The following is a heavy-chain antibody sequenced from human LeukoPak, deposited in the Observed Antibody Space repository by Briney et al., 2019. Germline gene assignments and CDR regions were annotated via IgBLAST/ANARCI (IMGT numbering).Heavy chain of an antibody. CDR3: ARAPPYYYDSSGFFDY. CDR2: IYYSGST. CDR1: GGSISSYY. D-gene: IGHD3-22*01. J-gene: IGHJ4*02. V-gene: IGHV4-59*01. Sequence: PSETLSLTCTVSGGSISSYYWSWIRQPPGKGLEWIGYIYYSGSTNYNPSLKSRVTISVDTSKNQFSLKLSSVTAADTAVYYCARAPPYYYDSSGFFDYWGQGTLVTVSS.